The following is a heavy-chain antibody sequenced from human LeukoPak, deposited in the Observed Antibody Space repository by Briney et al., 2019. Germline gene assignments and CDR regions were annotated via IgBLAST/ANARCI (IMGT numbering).Heavy chain of an antibody. CDR3: ARRHSGSRSIDY. J-gene: IGHJ4*02. Sequence: GESLKISCKGSGYNFASYWIGWVRQLPGKGLEWMGIIYPGDSDTRYSPSFQGQVTISADKSISIAYLQWSSLKASDTAMYYCARRHSGSRSIDYWGQGTLVTVSS. CDR2: IYPGDSDT. CDR1: GYNFASYW. D-gene: IGHD3-10*01. V-gene: IGHV5-51*01.